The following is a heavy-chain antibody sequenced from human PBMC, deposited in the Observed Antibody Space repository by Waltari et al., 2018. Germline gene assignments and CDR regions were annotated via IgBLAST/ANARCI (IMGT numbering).Heavy chain of an antibody. D-gene: IGHD6-13*01. J-gene: IGHJ4*02. CDR2: IRYDGSNK. V-gene: IGHV3-30*02. Sequence: QVQLVESGGGVVQPGGSLRLSCAASGFTFSSYGMHWVRQAPGKGLEGVAVIRYDGSNKYYADSVKGRFTISRDNSKNTLYLQMNSLRAEDTAVYYCAKDNLELAAAAGLGYWGQGTLVTVSS. CDR1: GFTFSSYG. CDR3: AKDNLELAAAAGLGY.